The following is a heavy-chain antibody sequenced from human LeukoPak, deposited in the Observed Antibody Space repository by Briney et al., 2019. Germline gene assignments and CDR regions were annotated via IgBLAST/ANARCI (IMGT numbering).Heavy chain of an antibody. CDR2: ISTYNGHT. CDR3: ARDLNDGFDI. Sequence: ASVKVSCKASGYSFTNYRISWVRQAPGQGLEWMGWISTYNGHTKYAQNLQGRVTMTTDTSTSTAHIDLWSLKSDDTALYYGARDLNDGFDIWGQGTMVTVSS. CDR1: GYSFTNYR. V-gene: IGHV1-18*01. J-gene: IGHJ3*02.